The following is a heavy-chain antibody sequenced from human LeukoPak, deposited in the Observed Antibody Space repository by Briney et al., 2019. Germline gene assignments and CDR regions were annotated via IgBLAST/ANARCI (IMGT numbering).Heavy chain of an antibody. D-gene: IGHD3-22*01. CDR2: IYSGGST. CDR3: ARLKYYYDCSGYNWFDP. Sequence: GGSLRLSCAASGFTVSSNYVSWVRQAPGKGLEWVSVIYSGGSTYDADSVKGRFTISRDNSKNTLYLQMNSLRAEDTAVYYCARLKYYYDCSGYNWFDPWGQGTLVTVSS. V-gene: IGHV3-66*01. J-gene: IGHJ5*02. CDR1: GFTVSSNY.